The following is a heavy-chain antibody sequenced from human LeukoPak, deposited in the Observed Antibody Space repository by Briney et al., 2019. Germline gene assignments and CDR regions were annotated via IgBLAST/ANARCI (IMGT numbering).Heavy chain of an antibody. J-gene: IGHJ4*02. CDR3: ARASYSYDINGWVPFDY. Sequence: ASVKVSCKASGYTFTSYGISWVRQAPGQGIEWMGWISGYNGNTKYAQKLQGRVTMTTDTSTTTAYMELRSLRSDDTAVYYCARASYSYDINGWVPFDYWGQGTLVTVSS. V-gene: IGHV1-18*01. CDR1: GYTFTSYG. D-gene: IGHD3-22*01. CDR2: ISGYNGNT.